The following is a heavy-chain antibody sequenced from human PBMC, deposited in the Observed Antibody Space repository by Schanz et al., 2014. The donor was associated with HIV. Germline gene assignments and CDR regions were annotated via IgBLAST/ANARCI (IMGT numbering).Heavy chain of an antibody. D-gene: IGHD2-21*01. CDR2: INWNGDTT. CDR1: GFTFNNYA. Sequence: EVQLLESGGGLVQPGGSRRLSCLASGFTFNNYAMSWVRQAPGKGLEWVAVINWNGDTTYYADSVKGRFTISRDNSNNVLFLHMPTLRAEDTATYYCTREGNYYGGSGPGHWGQGALVSVSS. J-gene: IGHJ4*02. CDR3: TREGNYYGGSGPGH. V-gene: IGHV3-23*01.